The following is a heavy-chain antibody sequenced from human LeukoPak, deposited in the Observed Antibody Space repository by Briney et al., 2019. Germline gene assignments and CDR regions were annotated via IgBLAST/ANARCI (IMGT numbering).Heavy chain of an antibody. V-gene: IGHV3-48*03. CDR1: GFTSSSYE. D-gene: IGHD3-9*01. CDR3: ARDYDILTGYYPDAFDI. Sequence: GGSLRLSCAASGFTSSSYEMSWVRQAPGKGLEGVSYISSSGSTIYYADSVKGRFTISRDNAKNSLYLQMNSLRAEDTTVYYCARDYDILTGYYPDAFDIWGQGTMVTVSS. CDR2: ISSSGSTI. J-gene: IGHJ3*02.